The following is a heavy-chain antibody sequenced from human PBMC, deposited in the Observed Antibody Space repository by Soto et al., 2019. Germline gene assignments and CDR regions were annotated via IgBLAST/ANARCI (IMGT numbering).Heavy chain of an antibody. CDR1: GFTVSRNY. CDR2: IYTDVTT. J-gene: IGHJ5*02. D-gene: IGHD7-27*01. Sequence: EVQLVESGGGLIQPGGSLRLSCAASGFTVSRNYMTWVRQAPGKGLEWVSVIYTDVTTYYADSVKGRFLISRDNSKNTLYLQMSSLRPEDTALYYCARVPGVGSSWGQGTLVTVSS. CDR3: ARVPGVGSS. V-gene: IGHV3-53*01.